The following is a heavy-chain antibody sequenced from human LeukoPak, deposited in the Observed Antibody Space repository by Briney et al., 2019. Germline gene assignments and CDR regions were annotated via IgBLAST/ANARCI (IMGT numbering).Heavy chain of an antibody. J-gene: IGHJ4*02. CDR2: ISGDGGTK. CDR3: AKRDSSGSLPRLFDY. Sequence: GGSLRLSCAASGFTFIIYAMSGPPQAPGKGLEGVPYISGDGGTKYNGDSVKGRVTISRDNSKTTLYLQMNSLRAEDTAVYYCAKRDSSGSLPRLFDYWGQGTLVTVSS. V-gene: IGHV3-23*01. CDR1: GFTFIIYA. D-gene: IGHD6-19*01.